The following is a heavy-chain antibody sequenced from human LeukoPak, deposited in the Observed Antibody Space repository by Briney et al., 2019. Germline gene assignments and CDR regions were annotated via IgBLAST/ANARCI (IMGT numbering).Heavy chain of an antibody. D-gene: IGHD6-13*01. CDR1: GFTFGSFD. V-gene: IGHV3-48*03. CDR2: ISNSGRTV. Sequence: GGSLRLSCAAFGFTFGSFDMNWVRQAPGKGLEWVSSISNSGRTVYYADSVKGRFTISRDNAKNSLYLQMNSLRADDTAIYYCVNGAAAPYWGQGTLVTVSS. CDR3: VNGAAAPY. J-gene: IGHJ4*02.